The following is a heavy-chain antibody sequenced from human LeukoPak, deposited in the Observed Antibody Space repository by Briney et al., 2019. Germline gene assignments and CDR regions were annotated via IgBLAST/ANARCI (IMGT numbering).Heavy chain of an antibody. CDR3: ARDYTGDSAFDI. J-gene: IGHJ3*02. CDR1: GGSFSGYY. V-gene: IGHV4-34*01. D-gene: IGHD7-27*01. Sequence: SETLSLTCAVYGGSFSGYYWSWIRQPPGKGLEWIGEINHSGSTNYNPSLKSRVTISVDTSKNQFSLKLSSVTAADTAVYYCARDYTGDSAFDIWGQGTMVTVSS. CDR2: INHSGST.